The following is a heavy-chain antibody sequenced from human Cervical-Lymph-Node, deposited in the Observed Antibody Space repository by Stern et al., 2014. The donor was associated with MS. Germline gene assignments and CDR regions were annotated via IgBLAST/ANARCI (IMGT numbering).Heavy chain of an antibody. D-gene: IGHD3-3*01. Sequence: QVQLVESGSELKKPGASVTVSCKASGYTFTKYLIHWVRQAPGQGLEWMGWINSNTVAPMYARDFAGRFVFSLDTSVNTAYLQISRLKTEDTAVYYCARDMSDFWSDYGHNWFDPWGQGTLVTVSS. CDR3: ARDMSDFWSDYGHNWFDP. CDR2: INSNTVAP. J-gene: IGHJ5*02. V-gene: IGHV7-4-1*02. CDR1: GYTFTKYL.